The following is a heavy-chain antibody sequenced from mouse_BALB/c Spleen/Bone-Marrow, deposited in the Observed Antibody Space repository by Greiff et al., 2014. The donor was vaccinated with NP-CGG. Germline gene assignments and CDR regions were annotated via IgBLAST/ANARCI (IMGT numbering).Heavy chain of an antibody. Sequence: VQLQQSGAELVKPGASVKLSCTASGFNIKDTYMHWVKQRPEQGLEWIGRTDPANGNTKYDPKFQGKATITADTSSNTAYLQLSSLTSEDPAVYYCAPYYYGSSQFAYWGQGTLVTVSA. J-gene: IGHJ3*01. CDR2: TDPANGNT. D-gene: IGHD1-1*01. CDR3: APYYYGSSQFAY. V-gene: IGHV14-3*02. CDR1: GFNIKDTY.